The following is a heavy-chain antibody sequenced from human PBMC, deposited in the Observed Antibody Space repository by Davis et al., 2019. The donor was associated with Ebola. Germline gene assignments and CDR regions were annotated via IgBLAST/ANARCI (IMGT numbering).Heavy chain of an antibody. V-gene: IGHV5-51*01. D-gene: IGHD2-2*02. CDR3: ARRNIPKYYYGMDV. CDR1: GYSFTSYW. CDR2: INPGDYDT. Sequence: PGGSLRLSCKGSGYSFTSYWIGWVRQMPGKGLEWMGNINPGDYDTRYSPSFQGQVTISADKSISTAYLQWSSLKASDTAMYYCARRNIPKYYYGMDVWGQGTTVTVSS. J-gene: IGHJ6*02.